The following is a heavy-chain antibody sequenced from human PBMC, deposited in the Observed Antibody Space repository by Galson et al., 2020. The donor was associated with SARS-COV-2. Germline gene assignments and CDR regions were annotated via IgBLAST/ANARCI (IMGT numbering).Heavy chain of an antibody. V-gene: IGHV4-39*01. Sequence: SETLSLTCTVSGGSISSSSYYWGWIRQPPGKGLEWIGSIYYSGSTYYNPSLKSRVTISVDTSKNQFSLKLSSVTAADTAVYYCARHFGEWLYAAGFDYWGQGTLVTVSS. CDR1: GGSISSSSYY. D-gene: IGHD3-10*01. CDR2: IYYSGST. J-gene: IGHJ4*02. CDR3: ARHFGEWLYAAGFDY.